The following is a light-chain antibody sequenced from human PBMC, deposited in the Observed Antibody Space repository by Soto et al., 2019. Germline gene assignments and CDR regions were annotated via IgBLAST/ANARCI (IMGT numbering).Light chain of an antibody. CDR2: AVS. CDR1: QTISNNY. J-gene: IGKJ1*01. V-gene: IGKV3-20*01. CDR3: QQHSNSPWT. Sequence: EIVLTQSPGTLTLSPSESSALSCRASQTISNNYLVWYRQKPGQAPRLLIYAVSSRAAGIPDRFSGSGSGTDFALTIARLEPEDSAVDYCQQHSNSPWTFVQGTRVEI.